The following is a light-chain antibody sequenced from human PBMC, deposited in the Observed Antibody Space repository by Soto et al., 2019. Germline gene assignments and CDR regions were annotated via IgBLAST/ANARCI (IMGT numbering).Light chain of an antibody. CDR1: QSLNNNN. V-gene: IGKV3-20*01. CDR2: GTS. Sequence: EIVLTQSPGTLSLSPGERATLSCRASQSLNNNNFAWYQQKPGQAPRLLIYGTSSRATGIPDRFSGSRSGTDFTLTISRVEPEDFAVYYCQHYDSSLWTFGQGTKVESK. J-gene: IGKJ1*01. CDR3: QHYDSSLWT.